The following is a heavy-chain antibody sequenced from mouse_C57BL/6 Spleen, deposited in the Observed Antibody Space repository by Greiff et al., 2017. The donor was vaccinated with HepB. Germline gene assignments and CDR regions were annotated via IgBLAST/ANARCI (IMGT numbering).Heavy chain of an antibody. J-gene: IGHJ1*03. Sequence: VQLKESGGDLVKPGGSLKLSCAASGFTFSSYGMSWVRQTPDKRLEWVATISSGGSYTYYPDSVKGRFTISRDNAKNTLYLQMSSLKSEDTAMYYCARQRDWYFDVWGTGTTVTVSS. V-gene: IGHV5-6*01. CDR3: ARQRDWYFDV. CDR1: GFTFSSYG. CDR2: ISSGGSYT.